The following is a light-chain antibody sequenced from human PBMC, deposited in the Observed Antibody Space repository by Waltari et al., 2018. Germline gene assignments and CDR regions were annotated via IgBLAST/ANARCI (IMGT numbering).Light chain of an antibody. CDR3: NSYTSSYTYV. CDR1: RSAVGGYHF. J-gene: IGLJ1*01. CDR2: GVS. V-gene: IGLV2-14*03. Sequence: QSALTQPASVSGSPGQSITISCTGPRSAVGGYHFVSWYHHHPGKAPKIMIYGVSNRPSGVSSRFSGSKSGNTASLTISGLQAEDEADYYCNSYTSSYTYVFGTGTKVTVL.